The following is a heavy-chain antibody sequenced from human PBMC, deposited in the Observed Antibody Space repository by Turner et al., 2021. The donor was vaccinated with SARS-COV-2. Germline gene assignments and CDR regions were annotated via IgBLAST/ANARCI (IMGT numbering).Heavy chain of an antibody. J-gene: IGHJ3*02. CDR3: ARGIMTGKFDDLDI. D-gene: IGHD3-16*01. V-gene: IGHV1-2*02. CDR1: GYPFSVYY. Sequence: HVHLVQSVAEVKKPGASVHVSCKASGYPFSVYYIAWVRQAPGHGPEWMGWINTNNGVTHYDPKFQGKVTLTSDASTNTAYMDVISLSSGDTALYYCARGIMTGKFDDLDIWGQGTLVTVS. CDR2: INTNNGVT.